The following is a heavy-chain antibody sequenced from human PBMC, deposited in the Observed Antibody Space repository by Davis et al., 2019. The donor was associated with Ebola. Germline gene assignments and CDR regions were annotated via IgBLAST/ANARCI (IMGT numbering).Heavy chain of an antibody. V-gene: IGHV4-4*02. J-gene: IGHJ6*02. CDR1: GGSISSSNW. D-gene: IGHD3-3*01. Sequence: MPSETLSLTCAVSGGSISSSNWWSWVRQPPGKGLEWIGEIYHSGSTNYNPSLKSRVTISVDKSKNQFSLKLSSVTAADTAVYYCARDWSRLEWLLWGYYGMDVWGQGTTVTVSS. CDR2: IYHSGST. CDR3: ARDWSRLEWLLWGYYGMDV.